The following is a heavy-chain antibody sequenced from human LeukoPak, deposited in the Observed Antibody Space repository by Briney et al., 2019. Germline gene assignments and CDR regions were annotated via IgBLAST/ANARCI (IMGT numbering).Heavy chain of an antibody. Sequence: ASVKVSCKASGYTFTGYYMHWVRQAPGQGLEWMGWINPNSGGTNYAQKFQGRVTMTRDTSISTAYMELTSLRSDDTALYYCARSKRRGDLLDYWGQGILVTASS. V-gene: IGHV1-2*02. CDR2: INPNSGGT. D-gene: IGHD2-21*02. J-gene: IGHJ4*02. CDR1: GYTFTGYY. CDR3: ARSKRRGDLLDY.